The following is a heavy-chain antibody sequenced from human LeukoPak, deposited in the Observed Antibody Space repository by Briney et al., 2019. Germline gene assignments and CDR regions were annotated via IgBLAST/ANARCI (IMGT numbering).Heavy chain of an antibody. CDR2: IYYSGST. D-gene: IGHD3-22*01. V-gene: IGHV4-39*01. CDR3: ARLTMYYYDSSGYYSSWFDP. Sequence: SETLSLTCTVSGGSISSSSYYWGWIRQPPGKGLEWIGSIYYSGSTYYNPSLKSRVTISVDTSKNQFSLKLSSVTAADTAVYYCARLTMYYYDSSGYYSSWFDPWGQGTLVTVSS. J-gene: IGHJ5*02. CDR1: GGSISSSSYY.